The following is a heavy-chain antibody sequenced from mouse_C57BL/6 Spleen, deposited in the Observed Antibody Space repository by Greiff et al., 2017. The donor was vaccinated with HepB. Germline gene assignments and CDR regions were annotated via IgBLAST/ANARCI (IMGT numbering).Heavy chain of an antibody. V-gene: IGHV1-82*01. J-gene: IGHJ3*01. D-gene: IGHD3-2*02. CDR3: ARWGAQVAWFAY. CDR1: GYAFSSSW. CDR2: IYPGDGDT. Sequence: QVQLHQSGPELVKPGASVKISCKASGYAFSSSWMNWVKQRPGKGLEWIGRIYPGDGDTNYNGKFKGKATLTADKSSSTAYMQLSSLTSEDSAVYFCARWGAQVAWFAYWGQGTLVTVSA.